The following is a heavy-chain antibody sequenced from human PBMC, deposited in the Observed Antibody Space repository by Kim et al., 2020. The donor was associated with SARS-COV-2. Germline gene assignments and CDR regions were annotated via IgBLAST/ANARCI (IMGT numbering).Heavy chain of an antibody. Sequence: SAVKGRFPISRDNSKNTLYLQMGSLRAEDMAVYYCARETFYYGSGSSFDYWGQGSLVTVSS. D-gene: IGHD3-10*01. J-gene: IGHJ4*02. V-gene: IGHV3-64*01. CDR3: ARETFYYGSGSSFDY.